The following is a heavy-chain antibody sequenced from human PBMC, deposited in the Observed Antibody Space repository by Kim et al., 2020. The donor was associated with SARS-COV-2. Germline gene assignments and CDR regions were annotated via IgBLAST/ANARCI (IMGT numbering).Heavy chain of an antibody. CDR2: IVVGSGNT. V-gene: IGHV1-58*01. J-gene: IGHJ4*02. CDR1: GFTFTSSA. CDR3: APYNWNDWSSDY. Sequence: ASVKVSCKASGFTFTSSAVQWVRQARGQRLEWIGWIVVGSGNTNYAQKFQERVTITRDMSTSTAYMELSSLRSEDTAVYYCAPYNWNDWSSDYWGQGTLVTVSS. D-gene: IGHD1-20*01.